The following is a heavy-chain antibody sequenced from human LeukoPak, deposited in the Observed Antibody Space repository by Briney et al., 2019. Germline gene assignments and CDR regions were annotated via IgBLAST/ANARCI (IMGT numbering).Heavy chain of an antibody. CDR3: ARDRGSSGWYEFDY. D-gene: IGHD6-19*01. Sequence: GGSLRLSCAASGFTSGTYWMSWVRQAPGEGLEWVSNIKQDGSEKYYVDSVRGRFTISRDNAKNSLYLQMNSLRAEDTAVYYCARDRGSSGWYEFDYWGQGTLVTVSS. J-gene: IGHJ4*02. CDR2: IKQDGSEK. V-gene: IGHV3-7*01. CDR1: GFTSGTYW.